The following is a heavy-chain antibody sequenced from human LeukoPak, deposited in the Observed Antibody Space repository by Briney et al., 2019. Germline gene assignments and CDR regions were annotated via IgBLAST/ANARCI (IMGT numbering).Heavy chain of an antibody. CDR3: AKVRWDNSGWYYLDS. Sequence: GGSLRLSCAASGFTFSSYSMNWVRQAPGKGLEWVSSISNSRSYIYYADSVKGRFTISRDNAKNSLYLQMNSLRAEDTAVYYCAKVRWDNSGWYYLDSWGQGTLVTVSS. CDR1: GFTFSSYS. J-gene: IGHJ4*02. D-gene: IGHD6-19*01. V-gene: IGHV3-21*01. CDR2: ISNSRSYI.